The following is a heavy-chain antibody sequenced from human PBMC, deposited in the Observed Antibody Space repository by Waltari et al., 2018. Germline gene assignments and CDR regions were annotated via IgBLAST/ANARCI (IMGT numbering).Heavy chain of an antibody. CDR2: ISFDASNDGSKN. Sequence: QVQLVESGGGVVQPGRSLRLSCAASGFTFSTYSMHWVRQAPGRGLEWVAVISFDASNDGSKNYYADSVKGRFIISRDNLRNTLYLQMNSLRVEDTAVYYCARWDSDNYWYFDFWGRGTLVTVSS. CDR3: ARWDSDNYWYFDF. D-gene: IGHD1-26*01. J-gene: IGHJ2*01. V-gene: IGHV3-30-3*01. CDR1: GFTFSTYS.